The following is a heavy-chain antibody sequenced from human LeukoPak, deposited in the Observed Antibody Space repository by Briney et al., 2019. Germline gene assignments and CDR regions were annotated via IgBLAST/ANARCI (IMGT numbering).Heavy chain of an antibody. CDR2: IYYSGST. V-gene: IGHV4-39*07. CDR3: ARWDYGSGKDAFDM. CDR1: GGSISSSSYY. D-gene: IGHD3-10*01. Sequence: SETLSLTCTVSGGSISSSSYYWGWIRQPPGKGLEWIGSIYYSGSTYYNPSLKSRVTISVDTSKNQFSLKLSSVTAADTAVYYCARWDYGSGKDAFDMWGQGTMVTVSS. J-gene: IGHJ3*02.